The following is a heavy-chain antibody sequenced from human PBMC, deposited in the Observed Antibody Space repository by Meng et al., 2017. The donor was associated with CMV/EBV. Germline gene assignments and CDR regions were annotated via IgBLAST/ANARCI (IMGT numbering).Heavy chain of an antibody. CDR2: ISAYNGNT. V-gene: IGHV1-18*01. CDR1: GYTFTSNG. J-gene: IGHJ4*02. Sequence: QVRLGQAGAEVKKRGASVKVSCKASGYTFTSNGISWVRQAPGQGLEWMGWISAYNGNTNYAQKLQGRVTMTTDTSTSTAYMELRSLRSDDTAVYYCARMEVGGGSCYSDYWGQGTLVTVSS. D-gene: IGHD2-15*01. CDR3: ARMEVGGGSCYSDY.